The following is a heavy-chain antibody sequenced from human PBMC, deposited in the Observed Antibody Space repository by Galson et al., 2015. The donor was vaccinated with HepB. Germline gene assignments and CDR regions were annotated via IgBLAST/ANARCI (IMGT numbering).Heavy chain of an antibody. CDR2: MNPNSGNT. CDR3: ARGLSGWGWFDP. Sequence: SVKVSCKASGYTFTSYDINWVRQATGQGLEWMGWMNPNSGNTGYAQKFQGRVTMTRNTSISTAYMELSSLRSEDTAVYYCARGLSGWGWFDPWGQGTLVTVSS. CDR1: GYTFTSYD. V-gene: IGHV1-8*01. D-gene: IGHD1-26*01. J-gene: IGHJ5*02.